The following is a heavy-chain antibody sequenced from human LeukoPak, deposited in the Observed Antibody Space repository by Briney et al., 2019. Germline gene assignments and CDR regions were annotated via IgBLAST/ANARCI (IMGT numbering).Heavy chain of an antibody. CDR2: ISAYNGNT. CDR3: ARVRQRYYYYYMDV. Sequence: ASVKVSCKASGYTFTSYDISWVRQAPGQGLEGMGWISAYNGNTNYAQKLQGRVTITADKSTSTAYMELSSLRSEDTAVYYCARVRQRYYYYYMDVWGKGTTVTVSS. CDR1: GYTFTSYD. V-gene: IGHV1-18*01. J-gene: IGHJ6*03. D-gene: IGHD6-25*01.